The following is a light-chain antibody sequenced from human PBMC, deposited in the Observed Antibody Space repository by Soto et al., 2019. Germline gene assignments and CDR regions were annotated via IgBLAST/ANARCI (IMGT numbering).Light chain of an antibody. Sequence: DIQMTQSPSTLSASVGDRVTITCRASQSISGSLAWYQQKPGKAPKLLSYEASNLKSGVPSRFSGSGSGTEYTLTISSLQPDASASYYCQQYNGYWTFGQGTRVEIK. J-gene: IGKJ1*01. CDR1: QSISGS. CDR2: EAS. CDR3: QQYNGYWT. V-gene: IGKV1-5*03.